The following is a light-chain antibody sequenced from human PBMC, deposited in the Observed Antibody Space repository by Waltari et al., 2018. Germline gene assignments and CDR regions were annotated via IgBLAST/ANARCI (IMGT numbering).Light chain of an antibody. J-gene: IGLJ3*02. CDR2: LNN. Sequence: QSVLTQPPSVSGAPGQRVTISCTGSSSNIGAGHDVHGYQQLPGTAPKLLIYLNNNRPSGVPDRFSGSKSGTSASLAITGLQAEDESDYYCQSYDSSLSASVFGGGTKLTVL. CDR1: SSNIGAGHD. V-gene: IGLV1-40*01. CDR3: QSYDSSLSASV.